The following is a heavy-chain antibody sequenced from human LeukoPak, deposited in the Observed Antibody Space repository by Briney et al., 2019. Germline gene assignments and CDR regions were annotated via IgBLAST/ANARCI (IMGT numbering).Heavy chain of an antibody. J-gene: IGHJ6*02. CDR1: GGSISSYY. Sequence: SETLSLTCTVSGGSISSYYWSWIRQPPGKGLEWLGYIYYSGSTNYNHSPKSRVTISGDTSKNQFSLKLSSVTAADTAVYYCARDRGSSYGVYYYGMDVWGQGTTVTVSS. CDR2: IYYSGST. V-gene: IGHV4-59*01. D-gene: IGHD5-18*01. CDR3: ARDRGSSYGVYYYGMDV.